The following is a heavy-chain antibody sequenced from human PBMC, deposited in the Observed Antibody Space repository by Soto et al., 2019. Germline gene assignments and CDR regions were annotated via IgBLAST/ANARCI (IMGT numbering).Heavy chain of an antibody. CDR2: ISSSSSYI. CDR3: ARDLMVRGVIISAFDY. Sequence: GGSLRLSCAASGFTFSSYSMNWVRQAPGKGLEWVSSISSSSSYIYYADSVKGRFTISRDNAKNSLYLQMNSLRAEDTAVYYCARDLMVRGVIISAFDYWGQGTPVTVSS. D-gene: IGHD3-10*01. J-gene: IGHJ4*02. CDR1: GFTFSSYS. V-gene: IGHV3-21*01.